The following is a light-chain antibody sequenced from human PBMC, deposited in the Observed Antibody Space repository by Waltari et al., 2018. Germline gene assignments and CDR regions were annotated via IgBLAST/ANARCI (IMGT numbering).Light chain of an antibody. V-gene: IGKV3-15*01. CDR1: QSVTNN. J-gene: IGKJ2*01. CDR2: DAS. CDR3: QQYNNWYT. Sequence: ILMTQSPATLSVSPGERATLSCRASQSVTNNLAWYQQQPGQAPRLLIYDASSRATGIPARFSGSGSGTEFTLTISSLQSEDFAVYYCQQYNNWYTFGQGTKLEIK.